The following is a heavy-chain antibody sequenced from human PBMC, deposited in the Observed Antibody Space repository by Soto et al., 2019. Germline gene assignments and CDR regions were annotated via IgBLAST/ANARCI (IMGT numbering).Heavy chain of an antibody. V-gene: IGHV3-53*01. J-gene: IGHJ4*02. CDR3: ATPPGIAVSDTEC. Sequence: EVPLMESGGGLIQPGGSLRLSCAASGFTVSGNFVSWVRQAPGRGLEWVSVIYSGGSTYYADSVKGRFTISRDNSKNTLYLQMNSRRAEDTAFYYCATPPGIAVSDTECWGQGTLVTVSS. CDR2: IYSGGST. D-gene: IGHD6-19*01. CDR1: GFTVSGNF.